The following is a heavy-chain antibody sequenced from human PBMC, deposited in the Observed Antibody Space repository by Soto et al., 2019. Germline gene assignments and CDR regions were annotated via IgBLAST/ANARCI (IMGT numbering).Heavy chain of an antibody. J-gene: IGHJ3*02. CDR3: ARNTIFGVLYAFDI. CDR2: IYWDDDK. CDR1: GFSLSTSGVG. D-gene: IGHD3-3*01. Sequence: QITLKASGPTLVKPTQTLTLTCTFSGFSLSTSGVGVGWIRQPPGKALEWLALIYWDDDKRYSPSLKSRLTITKDTSKQHVVLTMTNMDPVDTATYYCARNTIFGVLYAFDIWGQGTMVTVSS. V-gene: IGHV2-5*02.